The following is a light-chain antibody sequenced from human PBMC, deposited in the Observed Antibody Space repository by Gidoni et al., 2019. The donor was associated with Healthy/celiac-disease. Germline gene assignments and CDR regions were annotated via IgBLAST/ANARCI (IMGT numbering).Light chain of an antibody. J-gene: IGLJ3*02. V-gene: IGLV1-40*01. CDR1: TSNIGAGYD. Sequence: QSVLSLLPSAPGAPGQRVTISCTGSTSNIGAGYDVHWYQQLPGAAPKPLIYGNSNRPSGVPDRFSGSESGTAAALAIAGLQAEDEADYYCQSYDSSLSGSGMFGGGTKLAVL. CDR3: QSYDSSLSGSGM. CDR2: GNS.